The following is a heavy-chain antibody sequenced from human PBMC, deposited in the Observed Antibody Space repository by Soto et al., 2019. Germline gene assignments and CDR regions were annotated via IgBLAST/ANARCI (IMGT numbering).Heavy chain of an antibody. J-gene: IGHJ6*03. V-gene: IGHV3-53*04. Sequence: EVQLVESGGGLVQPGGSLRLSCAASGFTVSSNYMSWVRQAPGKGLEWVSVIYSGCSTYYADSVKGRFTISRHNSKNTLYLQMNSLRAEDTAVYYCARRTGGYSLYYYFYMDVWGKGTTVTVSS. CDR2: IYSGCST. CDR3: ARRTGGYSLYYYFYMDV. CDR1: GFTVSSNY. D-gene: IGHD5-18*01.